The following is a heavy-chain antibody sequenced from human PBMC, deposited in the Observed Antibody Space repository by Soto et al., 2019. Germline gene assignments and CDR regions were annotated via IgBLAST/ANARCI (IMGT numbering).Heavy chain of an antibody. V-gene: IGHV1-18*01. CDR2: INPYNGNT. D-gene: IGHD6-13*01. J-gene: IGHJ4*02. CDR3: ARDLAAAGPFDY. Sequence: QVQLVQSGAEVKKPGASVKVSCKASGYTFTSYSISWVRQAPGQGLEWMGWINPYNGNTNYAQKRQGRVTMTTDTSTSTAYMELRSLRSDDTAVYYCARDLAAAGPFDYWGQGTLVTVSS. CDR1: GYTFTSYS.